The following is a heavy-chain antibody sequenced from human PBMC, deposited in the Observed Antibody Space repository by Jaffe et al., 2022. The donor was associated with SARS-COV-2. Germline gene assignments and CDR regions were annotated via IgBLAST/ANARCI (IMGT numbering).Heavy chain of an antibody. CDR2: ISYDGSNQ. CDR3: ARRDGSGYYYFDY. Sequence: QVQLVESGGGVVQPGRSLRLSCAASGFTFSSYAMHWVRQAPGKGLEWVAVISYDGSNQFYADSVKGRFTISRDHSRNTLYLQMNSLRAEDTAVYYCARRDGSGYYYFDYWGQGTLVTVSS. CDR1: GFTFSSYA. D-gene: IGHD3-22*01. J-gene: IGHJ4*02. V-gene: IGHV3-30*04.